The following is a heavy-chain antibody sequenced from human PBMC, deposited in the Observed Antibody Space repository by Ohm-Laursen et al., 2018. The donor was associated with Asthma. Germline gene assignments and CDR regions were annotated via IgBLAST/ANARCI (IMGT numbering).Heavy chain of an antibody. J-gene: IGHJ5*02. CDR1: GYTLTELS. CDR2: FDPEDGGT. V-gene: IGHV1-24*01. D-gene: IGHD3-3*01. CDR3: ATRITIFGVVPDNWFDP. Sequence: GSSVKVSCKVSGYTLTELSMHWVRQAPGKGLEWMGGFDPEDGGTIYAQKFQGRVTMTEDTSTDTAYMELSSLRSEDTAVYYCATRITIFGVVPDNWFDPWGQGTLVTVSS.